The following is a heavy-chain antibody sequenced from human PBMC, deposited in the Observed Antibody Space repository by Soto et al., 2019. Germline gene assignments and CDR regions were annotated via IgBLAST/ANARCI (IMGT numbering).Heavy chain of an antibody. D-gene: IGHD4-17*01. CDR3: ARENYGDFFDY. CDR2: SYYSGST. CDR1: GCSIRNYY. J-gene: IGHJ4*02. Sequence: SETLSLTCTFSGCSIRNYYWSWIRQPPGKGLEWIGYSYYSGSTNYNPSLKSRVTISVDTSKNQFSLKLNSVTAADTAVYYCARENYGDFFDYWGQGTLVTVSS. V-gene: IGHV4-59*01.